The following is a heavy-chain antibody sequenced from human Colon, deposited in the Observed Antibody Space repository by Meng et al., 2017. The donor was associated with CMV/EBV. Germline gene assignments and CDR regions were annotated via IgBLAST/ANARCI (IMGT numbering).Heavy chain of an antibody. D-gene: IGHD1-26*01. CDR2: IYSGGTT. J-gene: IGHJ6*02. CDR3: ARDLWELVGAEYYYYGMDG. V-gene: IGHV3-53*01. CDR1: GFTVSSHY. Sequence: GGSLRLACAASGFTVSSHYMTWVRQAPGKGLEWVAVIYSGGTTDYADAVKGRFTISRDNSKNTLYLQMSSLRAEDSAIYYCARDLWELVGAEYYYYGMDGWGQGTTVTVSS.